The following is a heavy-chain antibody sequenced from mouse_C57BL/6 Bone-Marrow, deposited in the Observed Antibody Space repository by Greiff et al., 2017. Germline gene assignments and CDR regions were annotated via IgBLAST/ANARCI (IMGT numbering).Heavy chain of an antibody. CDR3: TTNWAYYFDY. V-gene: IGHV14-4*01. D-gene: IGHD4-1*01. Sequence: VQLKQSGAELVRPGASVKLSCTASGFNIKDDYMHWVKQRPEQGLEWIGWIDPENGDTEYASKFQGKATITADTSSNTAYLQLSSLTSEDTAVYYCTTNWAYYFDYGGQGTTLTVSS. CDR1: GFNIKDDY. CDR2: IDPENGDT. J-gene: IGHJ2*01.